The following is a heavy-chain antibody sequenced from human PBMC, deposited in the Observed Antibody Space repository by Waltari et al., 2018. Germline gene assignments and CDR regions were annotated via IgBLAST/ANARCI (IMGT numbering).Heavy chain of an antibody. CDR2: ITGSSRTI. CDR1: GFLVSTYS. CDR3: ARPVAAAGNYGMDV. D-gene: IGHD6-13*01. Sequence: EVQLVESGGNLVQQGGSLRVSCRASGFLVSTYSMNWVRQAPGKGLEWISYITGSSRTIYYTDSVKGRFTVSRDNAKNSLFLQMSSLRVEDTAVYYCARPVAAAGNYGMDVWGQGTTVTVSS. V-gene: IGHV3-48*04. J-gene: IGHJ6*02.